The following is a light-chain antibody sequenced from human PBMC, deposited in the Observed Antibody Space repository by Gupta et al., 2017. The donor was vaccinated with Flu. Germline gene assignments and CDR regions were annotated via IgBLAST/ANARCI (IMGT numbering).Light chain of an antibody. Sequence: DTRMTQSPSSLSASVGDRVTITCRASRSVTSYLNWYQHKPGKPPMLLVYSTSTLYSGVPSRFSGSGSATDFTLTITNLQPEDFATYYCQQGFDPPYTFGQGTKLEIK. J-gene: IGKJ2*01. CDR1: RSVTSY. CDR2: STS. CDR3: QQGFDPPYT. V-gene: IGKV1-39*01.